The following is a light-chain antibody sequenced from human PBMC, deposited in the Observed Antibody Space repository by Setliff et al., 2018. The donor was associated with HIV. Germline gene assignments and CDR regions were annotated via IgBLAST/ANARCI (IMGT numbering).Light chain of an antibody. J-gene: IGLJ1*01. CDR3: SSYTSSIPVYS. CDR1: SSDVGGYNY. V-gene: IGLV2-14*01. CDR2: EVS. Sequence: QSALAQPASVSGSPGQSITISCTGTSSDVGGYNYVSWYQQHPGKAPKLMIYEVSTRPSGVSDRFSGSKSGNTASLTISGLQTEDEADYFCSSYTSSIPVYSFGTGTNVTVL.